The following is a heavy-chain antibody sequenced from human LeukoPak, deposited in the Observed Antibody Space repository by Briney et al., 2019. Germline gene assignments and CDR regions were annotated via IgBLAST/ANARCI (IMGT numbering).Heavy chain of an antibody. J-gene: IGHJ6*03. D-gene: IGHD3-10*01. V-gene: IGHV4-59*01. CDR2: IHYSGST. CDR3: ARDRRDMVRGINIVRQYNYYYYMDV. Sequence: SETLSLTCTVSGGSISSYYWSWIRQPPGKGLEWIGYIHYSGSTHYNPSLKSRVTISVDTSKNQVSLKVRSGTAADTAVYYCARDRRDMVRGINIVRQYNYYYYMDVWGKGTTVTISS. CDR1: GGSISSYY.